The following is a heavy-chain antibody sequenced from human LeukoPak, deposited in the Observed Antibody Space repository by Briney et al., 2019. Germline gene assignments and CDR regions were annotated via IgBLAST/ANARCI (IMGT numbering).Heavy chain of an antibody. CDR2: IIPIFGTA. CDR1: GGTFSSYA. D-gene: IGHD2-21*02. Sequence: ASVKVSCKASGGTFSSYAISWVRQAPGQGLEWMGGIIPIFGTANYAQKFQGRVTITADKSTSTAYMELSSLRSEGTAVYYCASPRGVVTAIPFDYWGQGTLVTVSS. J-gene: IGHJ4*02. V-gene: IGHV1-69*06. CDR3: ASPRGVVTAIPFDY.